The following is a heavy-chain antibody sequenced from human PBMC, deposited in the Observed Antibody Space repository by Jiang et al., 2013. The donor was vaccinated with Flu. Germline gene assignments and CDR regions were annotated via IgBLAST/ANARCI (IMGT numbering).Heavy chain of an antibody. V-gene: IGHV6-1*01. J-gene: IGHJ3*02. CDR3: ARDGYTDGSNDGFDI. Sequence: SSNSASWNWIRQSPSRGLEWLGKTFYRSRWYNDYAASVKSRITISPDTSKNQFSLQLNSVTPEDTAVYYCARDGYTDGSNDGFDIWGQGTMVTVSS. CDR2: TFYRSRWYN. CDR1: SSNSAS. D-gene: IGHD5-18*01.